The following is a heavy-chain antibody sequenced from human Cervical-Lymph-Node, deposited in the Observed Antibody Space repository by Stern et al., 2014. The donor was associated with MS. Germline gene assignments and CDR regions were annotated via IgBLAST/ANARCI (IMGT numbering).Heavy chain of an antibody. Sequence: QVQLVQSGAEVKKPGSSVKVSCKASGGISWVRQAPGQGLEWMGGVIPFVGTSNYAQKFQGRVTITEDTATNTAYLELNSLRVDDTAVYYCARGGGDNWFDPWGQGTLVTVSS. V-gene: IGHV1-69*06. D-gene: IGHD3-16*01. CDR3: ARGGGDNWFDP. J-gene: IGHJ5*02. CDR2: VIPFVGTS. CDR1: GG.